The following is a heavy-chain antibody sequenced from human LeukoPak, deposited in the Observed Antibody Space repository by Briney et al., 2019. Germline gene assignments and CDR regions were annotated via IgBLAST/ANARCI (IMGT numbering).Heavy chain of an antibody. J-gene: IGHJ4*02. CDR3: AREGAYNSSSAFDF. D-gene: IGHD6-6*01. Sequence: GGSLRLSCAASGFTFSSYGMHWVRQAPGKGLEWVAVFWYDGGNIYYADSVKGRFTISRDNSKNTLYLQMNSLRAEDTAVYYCAREGAYNSSSAFDFWGQGALVTVSS. V-gene: IGHV3-33*01. CDR2: FWYDGGNI. CDR1: GFTFSSYG.